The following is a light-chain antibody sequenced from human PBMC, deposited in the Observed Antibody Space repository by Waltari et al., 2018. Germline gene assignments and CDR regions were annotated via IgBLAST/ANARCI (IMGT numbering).Light chain of an antibody. V-gene: IGLV2-14*01. CDR3: SSYTSSRDVV. CDR2: DVS. Sequence: QSALTQPASVSGSPGQSITISCTGTSSDVGGYNYVSWYQQHPGKAPNLMIYDVSNRPSGVSNRFSGSKSGNTASLTISGLQAEDEADYYCSSYTSSRDVVFGGGTKLTVL. J-gene: IGLJ2*01. CDR1: SSDVGGYNY.